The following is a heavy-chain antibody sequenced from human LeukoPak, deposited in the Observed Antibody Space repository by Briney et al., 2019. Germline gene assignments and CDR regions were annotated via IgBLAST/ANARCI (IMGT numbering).Heavy chain of an antibody. D-gene: IGHD3-22*01. Sequence: SETLSLTCTVSGGSISSGDYYWSWIRQPPGTGLEWIGYIYYSGSTYYNPSLKSRVTISVDTSKNQFSLKLSSVTAADTAVYYCARIPYYYDSSGYSDDAFDIWGQGTMVTVSS. CDR3: ARIPYYYDSSGYSDDAFDI. CDR2: IYYSGST. J-gene: IGHJ3*02. V-gene: IGHV4-30-4*02. CDR1: GGSISSGDYY.